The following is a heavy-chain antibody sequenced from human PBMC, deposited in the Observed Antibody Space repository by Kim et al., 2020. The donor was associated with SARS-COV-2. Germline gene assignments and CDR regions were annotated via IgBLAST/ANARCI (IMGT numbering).Heavy chain of an antibody. CDR1: GFTFSSYW. J-gene: IGHJ4*02. D-gene: IGHD3-22*01. CDR2: IKQDGSEK. Sequence: GGSLRLSCAASGFTFSSYWMSWVRQAPGKGLEWVANIKQDGSEKYYVDSVKGRFTISRDNAKNSLYLQMNSLRAEDTAVYYCAREDYYDSSGYYYYWGQGTLVTVSS. CDR3: AREDYYDSSGYYYY. V-gene: IGHV3-7*03.